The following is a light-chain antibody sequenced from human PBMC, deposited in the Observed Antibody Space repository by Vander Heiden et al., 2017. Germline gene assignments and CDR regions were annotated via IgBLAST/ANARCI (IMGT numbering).Light chain of an antibody. J-gene: IGLJ3*02. V-gene: IGLV1-44*01. CDR1: SPNIGANA. Sequence: QSVLTQPPSASGTPAQRVTISCSGSSPNIGANAVTWYQQLPGAAPKLIIYSSDQRPSGVPDRFSGSKSGTSASLAISGLQSEEEADYYCAAWDDSLNGPVFGGGTKLTVL. CDR3: AAWDDSLNGPV. CDR2: SSD.